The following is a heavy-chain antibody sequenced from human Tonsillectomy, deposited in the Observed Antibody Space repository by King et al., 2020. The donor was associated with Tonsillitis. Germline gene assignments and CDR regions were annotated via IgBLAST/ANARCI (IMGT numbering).Heavy chain of an antibody. CDR3: ARDSLYYYDRSGYYLDY. J-gene: IGHJ4*02. V-gene: IGHV3-7*01. Sequence: VQLVESGGGLVQPGGSLRLSCAASGFSFGSYWMNWVRQAPGKGLEWVANIKQDGSEKYYVDSVKGRFTISRDNAKNSLLLHMNSLRAEDTAVYYCARDSLYYYDRSGYYLDYWGQGTLVTVPS. CDR2: IKQDGSEK. D-gene: IGHD3-22*01. CDR1: GFSFGSYW.